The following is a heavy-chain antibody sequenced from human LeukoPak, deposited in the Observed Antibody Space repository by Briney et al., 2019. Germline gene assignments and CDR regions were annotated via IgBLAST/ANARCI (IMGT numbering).Heavy chain of an antibody. D-gene: IGHD3-10*01. J-gene: IGHJ4*02. CDR1: GFTFSNYA. CDR3: AKEGSYYGSGSYVEY. Sequence: GASLRPSCAASGFTFSNYAMTWVRQAPGKGPEWVSTISGSGDSTFYADSVKGRFTISRDTSKNTVYLQVNSLRAEDTAVYYCAKEGSYYGSGSYVEYWGQGTQVTVSS. CDR2: ISGSGDST. V-gene: IGHV3-23*01.